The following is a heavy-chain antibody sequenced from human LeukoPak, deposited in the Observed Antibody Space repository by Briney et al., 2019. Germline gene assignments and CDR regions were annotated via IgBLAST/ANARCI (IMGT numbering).Heavy chain of an antibody. CDR1: GGSISSYY. CDR3: ASSIAARPNDAFDI. D-gene: IGHD6-6*01. V-gene: IGHV4-4*07. J-gene: IGHJ3*02. CDR2: IYTSGST. Sequence: SETLSLTCTVSGGSISSYYWSWIRQPAGKGLEWIGRIYTSGSTNYNPSLKSRVTISVDTSKNQFSLKLSSVTAADTAVYYCASSIAARPNDAFDIWGQGTMVTVSS.